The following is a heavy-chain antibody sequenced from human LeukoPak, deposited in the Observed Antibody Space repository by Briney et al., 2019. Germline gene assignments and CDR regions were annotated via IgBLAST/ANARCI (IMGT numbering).Heavy chain of an antibody. Sequence: PSETLSLTCTVSGGSISSGSYYWSWIRQPAGKGLEWIGRIYTSGSTNYNPSLKSRVTISVDTSKNQFSLKLSSVTAADTAVYYCARSWFGDQAELIWGQGTMVTVSS. CDR1: GGSISSGSYY. CDR2: IYTSGST. CDR3: ARSWFGDQAELI. J-gene: IGHJ3*02. V-gene: IGHV4-61*02. D-gene: IGHD3-10*01.